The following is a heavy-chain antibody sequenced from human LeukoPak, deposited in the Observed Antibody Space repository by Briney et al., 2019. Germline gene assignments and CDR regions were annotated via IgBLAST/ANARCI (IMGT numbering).Heavy chain of an antibody. V-gene: IGHV1-69*05. Sequence: GASVKVSCKASGGTFSSYAISWVRQAPGQGLEWMGGIIPIFGTANYAQKFQGRVTITTDKSTSTAYMELSSLRSEDTAVYYCARDRDSIAGGDAFDIWGQGTMVTVSS. CDR2: IIPIFGTA. J-gene: IGHJ3*02. CDR1: GGTFSSYA. D-gene: IGHD6-6*01. CDR3: ARDRDSIAGGDAFDI.